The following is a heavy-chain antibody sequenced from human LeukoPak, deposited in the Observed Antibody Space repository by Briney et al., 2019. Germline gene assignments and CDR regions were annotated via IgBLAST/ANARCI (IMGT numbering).Heavy chain of an antibody. Sequence: ASVKVSCKASGYTFTSYYMHWVRQAPGQGLEWMGIINPSGGSTSYAQKFQGRVTMTTDTSTSTAYMELRSLRSDDTAVYYCARSGLEWLLLYYFDYWGQGTLVTVSS. J-gene: IGHJ4*02. CDR1: GYTFTSYY. V-gene: IGHV1-46*01. D-gene: IGHD3-3*01. CDR3: ARSGLEWLLLYYFDY. CDR2: INPSGGST.